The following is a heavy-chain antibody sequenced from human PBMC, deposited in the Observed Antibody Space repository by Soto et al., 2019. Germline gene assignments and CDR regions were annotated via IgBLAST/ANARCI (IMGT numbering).Heavy chain of an antibody. D-gene: IGHD6-6*01. Sequence: SGGSLRLSCAASGFTFSSYSMNWVRQAPGKGLEWVSSISSSSSYIYYADSVKGRFTISRDNAKNSLYLQMNSLRAEDTAVYYCARVNSSSSGGMDVWGQGTTVTVSS. V-gene: IGHV3-21*01. CDR3: ARVNSSSSGGMDV. CDR2: ISSSSSYI. J-gene: IGHJ6*02. CDR1: GFTFSSYS.